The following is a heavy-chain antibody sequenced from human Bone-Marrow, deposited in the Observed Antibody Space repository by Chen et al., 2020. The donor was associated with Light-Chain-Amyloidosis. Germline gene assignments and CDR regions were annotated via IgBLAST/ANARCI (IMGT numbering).Heavy chain of an antibody. CDR3: ARNCTSEIRGGWFDP. D-gene: IGHD2-8*01. CDR2: VYYGGST. J-gene: IGHJ5*02. V-gene: IGHV4-39*01. CDR1: AGSITSSGYY. Sequence: QLQLQEAGPGLVKPSETLSLTCTISAGSITSSGYYWGWFRQPPGKGLEWVATVYYGGSTYYNPALKNRVLISVDTSRNQFSLKLASVTASDTAVYFCARNCTSEIRGGWFDPWGPGTLVTVSS.